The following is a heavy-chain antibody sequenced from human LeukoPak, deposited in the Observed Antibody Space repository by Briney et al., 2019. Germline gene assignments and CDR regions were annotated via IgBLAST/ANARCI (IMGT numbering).Heavy chain of an antibody. CDR2: INHSGST. J-gene: IGHJ6*03. CDR1: GGSFSGYY. V-gene: IGHV4-34*01. CDR3: ARGIAAAGHPDTTDYYYYYMDV. D-gene: IGHD6-13*01. Sequence: SETLSLTCAVYGGSFSGYYWSWIRQPPGKGLEWIGEINHSGSTNYNPSLKSRVTISVDTSKNQFSLKLSSVTAADTAVYYCARGIAAAGHPDTTDYYYYYMDVWGKGTTVTVSS.